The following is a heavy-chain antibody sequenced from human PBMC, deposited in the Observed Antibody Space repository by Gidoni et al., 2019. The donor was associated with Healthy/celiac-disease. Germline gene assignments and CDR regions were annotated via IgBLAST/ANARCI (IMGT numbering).Heavy chain of an antibody. D-gene: IGHD4-17*01. CDR2: INAGNGNT. CDR3: ARDLFYGDYDYYYYGMDV. V-gene: IGHV1-3*01. Sequence: QVQLVQSGAEVKKPGASVKVSCKASGYTFTSYAMHWVRQAPGQRLEWMGWINAGNGNTKYAQKCQGRVTITRDTSASTAYMELSSLRSEDTAVYYCARDLFYGDYDYYYYGMDVWGQGTTVTVSS. CDR1: GYTFTSYA. J-gene: IGHJ6*02.